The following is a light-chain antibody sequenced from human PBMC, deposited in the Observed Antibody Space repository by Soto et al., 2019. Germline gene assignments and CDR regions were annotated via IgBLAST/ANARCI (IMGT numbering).Light chain of an antibody. V-gene: IGLV2-14*01. J-gene: IGLJ1*01. CDR3: GSFTSTSTLYV. CDR2: EVN. Sequence: QPALSQPASVSASPGQSITISCSGTSSDVGDNNYVSWYQQHPGKAPKLIIYEVNNRPSGVSNRFSGSKSGNTASLSISGLQAEDEADYYCGSFTSTSTLYVFGTGTKVTVL. CDR1: SSDVGDNNY.